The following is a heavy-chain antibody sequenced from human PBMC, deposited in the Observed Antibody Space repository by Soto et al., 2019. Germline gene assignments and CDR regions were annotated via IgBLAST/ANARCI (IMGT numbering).Heavy chain of an antibody. Sequence: QVQLVESGGGLVEPGGSLRLSCAASGFNVGDNYMTWIRQAPGKGLEWLSYSSSSGAYTNYADSVKGRFTISRDNAKNSLYLQMDSPRAEDTAVYFCARSSGRRHVFTFDYGLDVWGQGTTVTVSS. CDR2: SSSSGAYT. CDR3: ARSSGRRHVFTFDYGLDV. D-gene: IGHD3-16*01. CDR1: GFNVGDNY. V-gene: IGHV3-11*06. J-gene: IGHJ6*02.